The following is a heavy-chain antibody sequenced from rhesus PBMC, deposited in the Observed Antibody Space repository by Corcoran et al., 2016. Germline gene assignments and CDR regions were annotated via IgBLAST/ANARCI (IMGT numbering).Heavy chain of an antibody. V-gene: IGHV1S2*01. CDR2: INPYNGNT. D-gene: IGHD2-27*01. J-gene: IGHJ3*01. Sequence: QVQLVQSGAEVKKPGSSVKVSCKASGYTFTDYYMHWLRQAPRQGLEWMGWINPYNGNTKYAQKCQGRFTITRDTSTSTAYMELSSLRSEDTAVYYCARDKEYCSGIYCGDAFDFWGQGLRVTVSS. CDR3: ARDKEYCSGIYCGDAFDF. CDR1: GYTFTDYY.